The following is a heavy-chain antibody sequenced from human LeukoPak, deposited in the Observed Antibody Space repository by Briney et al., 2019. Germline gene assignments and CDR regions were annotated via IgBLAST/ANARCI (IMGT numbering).Heavy chain of an antibody. J-gene: IGHJ6*04. CDR1: GGTFSSYA. V-gene: IGHV1-69*01. CDR2: IIPIFGTA. Sequence: GASVKVSCKAPGGTFSSYAISWVRQAPGQGLEWMGGIIPIFGTANYAQKFQGRVTITADESTSTAYMELSSLRSEDTAVYYCARLLRYFDWAYGMDVWGKGTTVTVSS. D-gene: IGHD3-9*01. CDR3: ARLLRYFDWAYGMDV.